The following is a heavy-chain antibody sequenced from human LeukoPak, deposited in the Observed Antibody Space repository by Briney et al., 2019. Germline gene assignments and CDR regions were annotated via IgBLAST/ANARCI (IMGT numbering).Heavy chain of an antibody. V-gene: IGHV3-53*01. CDR1: GFTVSSNY. CDR2: IYSGGST. D-gene: IGHD1-14*01. Sequence: GGSLRLSCAASGFTVSSNYMSWVRQAPGKGLEWVSVIYSGGSTYYGDSVKGRFTISRDNSKNTLYLQMNSLRAEDTAVYYCARAIGYDLPLCYWGQGTLVTVSS. CDR3: ARAIGYDLPLCY. J-gene: IGHJ4*02.